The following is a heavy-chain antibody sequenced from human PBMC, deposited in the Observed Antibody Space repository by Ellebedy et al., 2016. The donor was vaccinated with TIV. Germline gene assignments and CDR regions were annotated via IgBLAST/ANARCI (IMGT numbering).Heavy chain of an antibody. Sequence: GESLKISXAASGFTFSDYYMSWIRQAPGKGLEWVSYISSSSSYTNYADSVKGRFTISRDNAKNSLYLQMNSLRAEDTAVYYCARSLRDILTGYYPYYFDYWGQGTLVTVSS. D-gene: IGHD3-9*01. J-gene: IGHJ4*02. CDR2: ISSSSSYT. CDR3: ARSLRDILTGYYPYYFDY. V-gene: IGHV3-11*03. CDR1: GFTFSDYY.